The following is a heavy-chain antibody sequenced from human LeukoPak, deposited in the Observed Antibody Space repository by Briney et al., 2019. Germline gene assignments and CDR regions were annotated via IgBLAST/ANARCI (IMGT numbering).Heavy chain of an antibody. D-gene: IGHD2-15*01. J-gene: IGHJ4*02. CDR3: ARSGVPELYRVVVAAHIDY. V-gene: IGHV3-48*04. CDR2: ISSSSSTI. Sequence: GGSLRLSCAASGFTFSNYNMNWVRQAPGKGLEWVSYISSSSSTIYYADSVKGRFTISRDNAKNSLYLQMNSLRAEDTAVYYCARSGVPELYRVVVAAHIDYWGQGTLVTVSS. CDR1: GFTFSNYN.